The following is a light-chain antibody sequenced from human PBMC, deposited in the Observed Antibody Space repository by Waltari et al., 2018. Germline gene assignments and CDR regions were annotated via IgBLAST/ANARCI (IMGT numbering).Light chain of an antibody. V-gene: IGLV2-14*01. CDR2: QVS. CDR3: SSYTTSGTFV. Sequence: QSALTQPASVSGSPGQSITIPCTGPSSDVGAYNYVSWYQHHPGKAPKIMIYQVSNRPSGVSNRLSGSKSGNTASLTISGLQAEDEGDYYCSSYTTSGTFVFGGGTKLTVL. J-gene: IGLJ2*01. CDR1: SSDVGAYNY.